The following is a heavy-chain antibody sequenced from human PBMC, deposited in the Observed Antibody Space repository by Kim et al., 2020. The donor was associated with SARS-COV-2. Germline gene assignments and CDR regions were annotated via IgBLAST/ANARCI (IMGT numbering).Heavy chain of an antibody. CDR2: IKQDGSEK. V-gene: IGHV3-7*01. CDR1: GFTFSSYW. CDR3: ARDQSGYCSGGSCADAFDI. J-gene: IGHJ3*02. Sequence: GGSLRLSCAASGFTFSSYWMSWVRQAPGQGLEWVANIKQDGSEKYYVDSVKGRFTISRDNAKNSLYLQMNSLRAEDTAVYYCARDQSGYCSGGSCADAFDIWGQGTMVTVSS. D-gene: IGHD2-15*01.